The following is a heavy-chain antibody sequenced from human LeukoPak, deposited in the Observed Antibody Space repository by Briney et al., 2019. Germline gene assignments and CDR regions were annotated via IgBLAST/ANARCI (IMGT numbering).Heavy chain of an antibody. D-gene: IGHD2-2*01. J-gene: IGHJ4*02. CDR3: ARRRVVPAARFDY. V-gene: IGHV4-34*01. CDR1: GGSFSGYY. CDR2: INHSGST. Sequence: SETLSLTCAVYGGSFSGYYWSWIRQPPGKGLEWIGEINHSGSTNYNPSLKSRVTISVDTSKNQFSLKLSSVTAADTAVYYCARRRVVPAARFDYWAREPWSPSPQ.